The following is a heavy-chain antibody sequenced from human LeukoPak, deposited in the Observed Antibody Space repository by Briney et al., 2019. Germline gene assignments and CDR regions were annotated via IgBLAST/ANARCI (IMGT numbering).Heavy chain of an antibody. J-gene: IGHJ4*02. CDR2: ISDSSGTI. V-gene: IGHV3-48*01. Sequence: GGSLRLSCAASGFTFSSYSMNWVRQAPGKGLEWVSYISDSSGTIYYADSVKGRFTISRDNAKNSLYLQMNSLRAEDTAVYYCATRDFDFWGQGTLVTVSS. CDR1: GFTFSSYS. CDR3: ATRDFDF.